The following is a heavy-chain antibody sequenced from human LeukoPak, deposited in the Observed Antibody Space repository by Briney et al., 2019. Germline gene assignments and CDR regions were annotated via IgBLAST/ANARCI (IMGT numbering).Heavy chain of an antibody. CDR2: IWSGGSIA. J-gene: IGHJ4*02. Sequence: GGSLRLSCAASGFTFSDYGMQWVRQAPGKGLECRSVIWSGGSIADYAESVRGRFTISRDNSKNTVYLQMNSLRAEDTAIYFCTRVATAGTWTDYWGQGTLVTVSS. CDR1: GFTFSDYG. CDR3: TRVATAGTWTDY. V-gene: IGHV3-33*03. D-gene: IGHD6-25*01.